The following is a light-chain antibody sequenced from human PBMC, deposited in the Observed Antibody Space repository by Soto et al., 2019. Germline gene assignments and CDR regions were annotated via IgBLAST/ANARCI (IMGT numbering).Light chain of an antibody. J-gene: IGKJ1*01. Sequence: DVVMTQSPLSLPVTLGQPASISCRSSQSLLNSDGNTYLSWFLQRPGHSPRRLIYLVSIRDSGVPDRFIGSGSGSDFTLKISRVEAEDVGVYYCMQATLWPWTFGQGTKVEIK. V-gene: IGKV2-30*01. CDR2: LVS. CDR1: QSLLNSDGNTY. CDR3: MQATLWPWT.